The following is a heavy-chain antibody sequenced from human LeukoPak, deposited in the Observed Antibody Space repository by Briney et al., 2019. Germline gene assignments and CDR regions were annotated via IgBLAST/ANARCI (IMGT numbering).Heavy chain of an antibody. D-gene: IGHD6-19*01. J-gene: IGHJ4*02. CDR3: ARVMGSGWTGFDY. CDR2: INHSGST. V-gene: IGHV4-34*01. Sequence: SETLSLTCAVYVGSFSGYYWSWIRQPPGKGLEWIGEINHSGSTNYNPSLKSRVTISVDTSKNQFSLKLSSVTAADTAVYYCARVMGSGWTGFDYWGQGTLVTVSS. CDR1: VGSFSGYY.